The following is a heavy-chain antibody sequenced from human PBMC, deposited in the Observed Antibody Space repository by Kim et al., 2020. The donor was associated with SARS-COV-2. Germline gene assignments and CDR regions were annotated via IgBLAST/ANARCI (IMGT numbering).Heavy chain of an antibody. D-gene: IGHD3-22*01. CDR1: GFTFSSYA. CDR3: AREYYYDSSGYYYGAY. CDR2: ISGSGGST. V-gene: IGHV3-23*01. J-gene: IGHJ4*02. Sequence: GGSLRLSCAASGFTFSSYAMSWVRQAPGKGLEWVSAISGSGGSTYYADSVKGRFTISRDNSKNTLYLQMNSLRAEDTAVYYCAREYYYDSSGYYYGAYWGQGTLVTVSS.